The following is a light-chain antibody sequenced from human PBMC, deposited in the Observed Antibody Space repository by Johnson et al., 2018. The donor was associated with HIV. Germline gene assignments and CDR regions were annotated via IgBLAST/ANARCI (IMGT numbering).Light chain of an antibody. CDR2: ENN. Sequence: QSLLTQPPSVSAAPGQKVTISCSGSSSNIGNNYVSWYRQLPGTAPKLLIYENNKRPSGIPDRFSGSKSGTSATLGIAGLQTGDEADYYCGTWDSSLSALYVFGTGTKGAVL. V-gene: IGLV1-51*02. J-gene: IGLJ1*01. CDR1: SSNIGNNY. CDR3: GTWDSSLSALYV.